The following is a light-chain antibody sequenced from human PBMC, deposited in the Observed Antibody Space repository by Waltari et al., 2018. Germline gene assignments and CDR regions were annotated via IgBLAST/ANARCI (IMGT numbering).Light chain of an antibody. V-gene: IGLV2-8*01. CDR1: SSDVGGHGY. CDR2: EVT. CDR3: SSYAGSNDLL. Sequence: QSALTQPPSASGSPGQSVTISCTGTSSDVGGHGYVSWYQQHPGKAPKLMISEVTRRPSGAPDRFSGSKSGNTASLTVSGLQAEDEADYYCSSYAGSNDLLFGGGTKVTVL. J-gene: IGLJ2*01.